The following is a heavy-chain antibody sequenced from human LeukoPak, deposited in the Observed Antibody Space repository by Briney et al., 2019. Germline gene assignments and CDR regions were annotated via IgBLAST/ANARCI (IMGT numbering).Heavy chain of an antibody. CDR2: INHSGST. D-gene: IGHD2-2*02. Sequence: SETLSLTCAVYGGSFSGYYWSWIRQPPGKGLEWIGEINHSGSTNYNPSLKSRVTISVDTSKNQFSLKLSSVTAADTAVYYCARRGGYCSSTSCYTGGLYYFDYWGQGTLVTVSS. CDR3: ARRGGYCSSTSCYTGGLYYFDY. V-gene: IGHV4-34*01. J-gene: IGHJ4*02. CDR1: GGSFSGYY.